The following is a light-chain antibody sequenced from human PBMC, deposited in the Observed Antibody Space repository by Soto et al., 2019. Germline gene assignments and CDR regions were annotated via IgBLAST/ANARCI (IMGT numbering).Light chain of an antibody. Sequence: DIQMTQSPSSLSASVGDRVTITCRASQSISSYLNWYQQKPGKAPKVLIYDASNLESGVPSRFSGFRSGTEFTLTISSLQPDDFATYYCQHYGGMWTFGQGTKV. CDR2: DAS. V-gene: IGKV1-39*01. CDR1: QSISSY. CDR3: QHYGGMWT. J-gene: IGKJ1*01.